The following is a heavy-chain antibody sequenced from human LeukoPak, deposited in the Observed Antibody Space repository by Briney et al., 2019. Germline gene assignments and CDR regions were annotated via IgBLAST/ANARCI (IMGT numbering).Heavy chain of an antibody. CDR2: IWYDGSNK. J-gene: IGHJ4*02. D-gene: IGHD3-3*01. V-gene: IGHV3-33*06. CDR1: GFTFSSYG. Sequence: GGSLRLSCAASGFTFSSYGMHWVRQAPGKGLEWVAVIWYDGSNKYYADSVKGRFTISRDNSKNTLYLQMNSLRAEDTAVYYCAKGNDFWSGYLDYWGQGTLVTV. CDR3: AKGNDFWSGYLDY.